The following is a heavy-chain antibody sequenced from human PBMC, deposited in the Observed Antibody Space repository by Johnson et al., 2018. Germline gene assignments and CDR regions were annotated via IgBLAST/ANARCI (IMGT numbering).Heavy chain of an antibody. D-gene: IGHD3-10*01. CDR2: ISTSGGTM. J-gene: IGHJ3*02. CDR1: GFTFSDYY. V-gene: IGHV3-11*01. Sequence: QVQLVQSGGGLVKPGGSLRLSCAASGFTFSDYYMSWIRQAPGKGLEWFSYISTSGGTMFYADSGKGRFTISRDNAKNSLYLQLNTLRPEDKAVYYCARPRSPGTTFDGFDSWGQGTMVTVSS. CDR3: ARPRSPGTTFDGFDS.